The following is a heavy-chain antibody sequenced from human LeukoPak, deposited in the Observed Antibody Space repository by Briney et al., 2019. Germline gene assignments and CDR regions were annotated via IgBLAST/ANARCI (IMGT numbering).Heavy chain of an antibody. CDR3: ARHLSTTRYLDL. J-gene: IGHJ2*01. CDR1: GFTFSSYA. V-gene: IGHV3-23*01. Sequence: GGSLRLSCAVSGFTFSSYAMSWVRQAPGKGLEWVSGIGGDGGSTYYADSVKGRFTISRDNSKNTLYLQMNSLRAEDTAVYYCARHLSTTRYLDLWGRGTLLTVSS. CDR2: IGGDGGST. D-gene: IGHD1-26*01.